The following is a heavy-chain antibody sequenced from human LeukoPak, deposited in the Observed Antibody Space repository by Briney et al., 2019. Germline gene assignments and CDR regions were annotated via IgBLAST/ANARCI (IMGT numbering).Heavy chain of an antibody. CDR2: IIPIFGTA. CDR3: ARDGAAAAGTVFDY. D-gene: IGHD6-13*01. V-gene: IGHV1-69*05. J-gene: IGHJ4*02. Sequence: GSSVKVSCKASGGTFSSYAISWVRRAPGQGLEWMGGIIPIFGTANYAQKFQGRVTITTDESTSTAYMELSSLRSEDTAVYYCARDGAAAAGTVFDYWGQGTLVTVSS. CDR1: GGTFSSYA.